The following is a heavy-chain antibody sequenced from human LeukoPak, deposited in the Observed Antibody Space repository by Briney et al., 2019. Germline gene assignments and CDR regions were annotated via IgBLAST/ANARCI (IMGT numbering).Heavy chain of an antibody. CDR1: GYTFTAYY. CDR3: ASLVGTTHLDAFDL. J-gene: IGHJ3*01. CDR2: INPNNGGA. D-gene: IGHD1-26*01. V-gene: IGHV1-2*02. Sequence: ASVKVSCMASGYTFTAYYMQWVRQAPGQGLEWMGWINPNNGGANYAQKFQGRVTMTRDTSISTAYMELSTLRSADTAVYYCASLVGTTHLDAFDLWGQGTMVSVSS.